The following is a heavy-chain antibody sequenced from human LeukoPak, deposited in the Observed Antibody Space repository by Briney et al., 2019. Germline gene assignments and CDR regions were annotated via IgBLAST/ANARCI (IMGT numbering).Heavy chain of an antibody. D-gene: IGHD6-13*01. CDR1: NGSFSGYY. CDR2: INHSGST. CDR3: ARKEGGQLVNTRRWFDP. V-gene: IGHV4-34*01. Sequence: SETLSLTCAVYNGSFSGYYWSWIRQPPGKGLEWIGEINHSGSTHYNPSLKSRVTISVDTSKKQFSLKVRSVTAADTAVYYCARKEGGQLVNTRRWFDPWGQGTLVTASS. J-gene: IGHJ5*02.